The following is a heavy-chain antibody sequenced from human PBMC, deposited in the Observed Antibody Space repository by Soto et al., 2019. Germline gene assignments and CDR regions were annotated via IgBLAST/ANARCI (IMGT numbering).Heavy chain of an antibody. CDR3: ARVAPLSGSYDYFDY. CDR1: GFTFSDSY. D-gene: IGHD1-26*01. J-gene: IGHJ4*02. CDR2: ITFSGNTV. Sequence: PGGSLRLSCAASGFTFSDSYMSWIRQAPGKGLEWISYITFSGNTVYYADSLKGRFTISRDNAKNSLYLQMNRLRAEDTAVYYCARVAPLSGSYDYFDYWGQGTLVTVSS. V-gene: IGHV3-11*01.